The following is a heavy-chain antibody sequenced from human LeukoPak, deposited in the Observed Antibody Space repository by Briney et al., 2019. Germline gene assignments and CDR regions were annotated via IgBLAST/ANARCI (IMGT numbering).Heavy chain of an antibody. Sequence: GASVKVSCKASGYTFTSYGISWVRQAPGQRLEWMGWISAYNGNTNYRQKLQGRVTMSTDTSTSTAYMDLRSLTSDDTAIYYCARDSPDGSGTYYNDSPDYWGQGTLVTVSS. CDR3: ARDSPDGSGTYYNDSPDY. J-gene: IGHJ4*02. V-gene: IGHV1-18*01. D-gene: IGHD3-10*01. CDR1: GYTFTSYG. CDR2: ISAYNGNT.